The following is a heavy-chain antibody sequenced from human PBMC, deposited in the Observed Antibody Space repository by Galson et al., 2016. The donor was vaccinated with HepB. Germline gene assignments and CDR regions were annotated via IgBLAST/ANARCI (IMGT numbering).Heavy chain of an antibody. V-gene: IGHV3-23*01. CDR2: IPTSGGVR. J-gene: IGHJ4*02. CDR3: ARDFHGDYIDY. Sequence: SLRLSCAASGFSFDNSAMTWVRQTPGKGLEWVSSIPTSGGVRYYADSVKGRFTISRDNSMGTLYLQMNTLRVEDTAVYYCARDFHGDYIDYWGQGALVTVSS. CDR1: GFSFDNSA. D-gene: IGHD4-17*01.